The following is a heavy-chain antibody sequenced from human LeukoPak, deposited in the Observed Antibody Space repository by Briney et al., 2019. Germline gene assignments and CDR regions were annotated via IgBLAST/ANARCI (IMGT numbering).Heavy chain of an antibody. V-gene: IGHV3-33*01. D-gene: IGHD1-1*01. J-gene: IGHJ4*02. Sequence: GRSLRLSCAASGFTFGNYGMHWVRQAPGKGLEWVALIRYDGSKKDYGDSVKGRFTISRDNSKNTLYLQMNSLRGEDTTMYYCVRTGDTERFDYWGQGALVTVSS. CDR3: VRTGDTERFDY. CDR1: GFTFGNYG. CDR2: IRYDGSKK.